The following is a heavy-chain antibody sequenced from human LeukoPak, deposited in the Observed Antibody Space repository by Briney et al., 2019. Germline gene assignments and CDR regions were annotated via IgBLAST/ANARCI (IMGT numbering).Heavy chain of an antibody. V-gene: IGHV3-9*03. D-gene: IGHD3-10*01. J-gene: IGHJ4*02. Sequence: GRSLRLSCAASGFTFDDYAMHWVRQAPGKGLEWVSGISWNSGSIGYADSVKGRFTISRDNAKNSLYLQMNSLRAEDMALYYCAKDMEYYGSGSAFDYRGQGTLVTVSS. CDR2: ISWNSGSI. CDR3: AKDMEYYGSGSAFDY. CDR1: GFTFDDYA.